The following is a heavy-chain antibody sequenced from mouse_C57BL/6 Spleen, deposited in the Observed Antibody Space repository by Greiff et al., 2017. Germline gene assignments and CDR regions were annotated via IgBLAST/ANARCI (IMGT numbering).Heavy chain of an antibody. Sequence: VQLQQSGPGLVKPSQSLSLTCSVTGYSITSGYYWNWIRQFPGNKLEWMGYISYDGSNNYNPSLNKRNSITRDTSKNQFFLKLNSVTTEDTATYYCAPDNYDAWFAYWGQGTLVTVSA. CDR2: ISYDGSN. D-gene: IGHD2-12*01. CDR1: GYSITSGYY. V-gene: IGHV3-6*01. CDR3: APDNYDAWFAY. J-gene: IGHJ3*01.